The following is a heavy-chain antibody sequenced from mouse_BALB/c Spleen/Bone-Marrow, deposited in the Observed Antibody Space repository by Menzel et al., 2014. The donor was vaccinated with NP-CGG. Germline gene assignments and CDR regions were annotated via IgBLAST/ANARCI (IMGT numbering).Heavy chain of an antibody. CDR1: GFSLSDYG. CDR2: IWGGGKE. D-gene: IGHD2-10*02. Sequence: VKLVESGPGLVAPSQSLSITCTVSGFSLSDYGVSWIRQSPGKGLEWLGVIWGGGKEYYNSVLKSRLSINKDNSKSQVFLKMYSLQTDVTAIYYCAKHRSVYPYAMDYWGQGTSVTVSS. J-gene: IGHJ4*01. CDR3: AKHRSVYPYAMDY. V-gene: IGHV2-6-5*01.